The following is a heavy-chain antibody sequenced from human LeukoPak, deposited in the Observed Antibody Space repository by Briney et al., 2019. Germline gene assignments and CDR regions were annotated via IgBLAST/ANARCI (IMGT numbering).Heavy chain of an antibody. CDR3: ARGQPTLDY. Sequence: SSETLSLTCAVYGGSFSGYYWSWIRQPPGKGLEWIGEINHSGSTNYNPSLKSRVTISVDTSKNQFSLKLSSVTAADTAVYYCARGQPTLDYWGQGTLVTVSS. V-gene: IGHV4-34*01. CDR2: INHSGST. CDR1: GGSFSGYY. J-gene: IGHJ4*02.